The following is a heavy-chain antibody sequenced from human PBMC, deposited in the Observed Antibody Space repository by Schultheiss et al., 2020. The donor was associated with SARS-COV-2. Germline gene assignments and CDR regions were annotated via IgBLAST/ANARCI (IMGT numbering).Heavy chain of an antibody. CDR2: IYYSGST. V-gene: IGHV4-38-2*01. CDR3: ARGRYSRGMDV. Sequence: SQTLSLTCAVSGYSISSGYYWGWIRQPPGKGLEWIGSIYYSGSTNYNPSLKSRVTISVDTSKNQFSLKLSSVTAADTAVYYCARGRYSRGMDVWGQGTTVTVSS. CDR1: GYSISSGYY. J-gene: IGHJ6*02. D-gene: IGHD1-26*01.